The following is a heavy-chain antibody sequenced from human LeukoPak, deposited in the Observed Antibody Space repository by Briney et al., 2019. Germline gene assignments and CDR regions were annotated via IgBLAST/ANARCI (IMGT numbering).Heavy chain of an antibody. CDR1: GFTFSSYG. J-gene: IGHJ4*02. V-gene: IGHV3-30*03. CDR3: AREGSYGESDY. D-gene: IGHD3-16*01. Sequence: PGRSLRLSCAASGFTFSSYGMHWVRQAPGKGLEWVAVISYDGSNKYYADSVKGRFTISRDNSKNTLYLQMNSLRAEDTAMYYCAREGSYGESDYWGQGTLVTVSS. CDR2: ISYDGSNK.